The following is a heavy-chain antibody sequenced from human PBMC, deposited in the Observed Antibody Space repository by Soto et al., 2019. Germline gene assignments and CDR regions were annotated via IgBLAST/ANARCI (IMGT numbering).Heavy chain of an antibody. D-gene: IGHD1-1*01. J-gene: IGHJ3*02. V-gene: IGHV4-59*01. CDR2: ISWSGNT. Sequence: SETLSLTCAVSGGSINNYHWNWIRQPPGKGLEWIGFISWSGNTRYSPSLQSRVAMSVDTSKNQLSLKLTSGTVADTALYYCARWGRTETTALDAFDIWGQGTMVTVSS. CDR3: ARWGRTETTALDAFDI. CDR1: GGSINNYH.